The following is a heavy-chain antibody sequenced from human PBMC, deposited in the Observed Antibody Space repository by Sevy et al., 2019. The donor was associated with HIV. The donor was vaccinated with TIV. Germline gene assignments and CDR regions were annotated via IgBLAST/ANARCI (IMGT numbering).Heavy chain of an antibody. J-gene: IGHJ4*02. CDR2: ISSSRSTI. CDR1: GFTFSSYS. CDR3: VRTGVAVAGSVDY. D-gene: IGHD6-19*01. Sequence: GGSLRLSCAASGFTFSSYSMNWVRQAPGKGLEWVSYISSSRSTIYYADSVKGRFTISRDNAKNSLYLQMNSLRAEDTAVYYCVRTGVAVAGSVDYWGQGTLVTVSS. V-gene: IGHV3-48*01.